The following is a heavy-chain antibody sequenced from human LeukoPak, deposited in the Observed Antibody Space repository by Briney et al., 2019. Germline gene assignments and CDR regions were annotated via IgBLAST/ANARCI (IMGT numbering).Heavy chain of an antibody. CDR3: ARASSGYYWDFDY. D-gene: IGHD3-22*01. Sequence: SETLSLTCTVSGGSISSYYWSWIRQPPGKGLEWIGYIYYSGSTKYNPSLKSRVTISVDTSKNQFSLKVTSVTAADTAVYYCARASSGYYWDFDYWGQGALVTVSS. CDR1: GGSISSYY. CDR2: IYYSGST. J-gene: IGHJ4*02. V-gene: IGHV4-59*08.